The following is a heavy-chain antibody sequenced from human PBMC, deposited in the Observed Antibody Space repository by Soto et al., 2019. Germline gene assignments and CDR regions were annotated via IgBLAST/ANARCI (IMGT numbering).Heavy chain of an antibody. Sequence: VASVKVSCKASGYTFSSYTIHWLRQAPGQGLEWMGGINAGNGNADYSQKFQGRVTITRDRSTSTAYMELSSLRSEDTAMLYCARDRPYTPNHRYDYWGQGAQVT. J-gene: IGHJ4*02. CDR3: ARDRPYTPNHRYDY. CDR2: INAGNGNA. V-gene: IGHV1-3*01. CDR1: GYTFSSYT.